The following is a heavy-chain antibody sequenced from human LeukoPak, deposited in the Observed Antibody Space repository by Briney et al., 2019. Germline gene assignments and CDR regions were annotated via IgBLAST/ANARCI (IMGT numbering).Heavy chain of an antibody. Sequence: ALVKVSCKASGYTFTGYYMHWVRQAPGQGLEWMGRINPNSGDTNYAQKFQGRVTMTRDTSISTAYMELSRLRSDDTAVYYCARVRSYYYDSSGYDYWGQGTLVTVSS. CDR1: GYTFTGYY. CDR2: INPNSGDT. D-gene: IGHD3-22*01. J-gene: IGHJ4*02. V-gene: IGHV1-2*06. CDR3: ARVRSYYYDSSGYDY.